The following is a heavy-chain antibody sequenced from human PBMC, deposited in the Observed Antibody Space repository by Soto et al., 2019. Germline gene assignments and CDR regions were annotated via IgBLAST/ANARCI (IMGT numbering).Heavy chain of an antibody. CDR2: IFPSDSDT. D-gene: IGHD3-22*01. CDR3: ARKDKSGYFNWFDP. J-gene: IGHJ5*02. Sequence: GASLKISCRTSGNKFTSSWIACARQMHGKGLEWMGIIFPSDSDTRYSPSFQGQVTISADRSTSTVFLQWASLKASDTDVYFCARKDKSGYFNWFDPWGQGTLVTVSS. V-gene: IGHV5-51*01. CDR1: GNKFTSSW.